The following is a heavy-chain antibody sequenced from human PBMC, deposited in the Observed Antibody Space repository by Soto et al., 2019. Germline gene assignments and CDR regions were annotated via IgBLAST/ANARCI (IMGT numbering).Heavy chain of an antibody. V-gene: IGHV3-30*18. CDR2: ISYDGSNK. CDR3: AKPVAAAGMTAPTSNQGTYYYYGMDV. D-gene: IGHD6-13*01. CDR1: GFTFSSYG. Sequence: PGGSLRLSCAASGFTFSSYGMHWVRQAPGKGLEWVAVISYDGSNKYYADSVKGRFTISRDNSKNTPYLQMNSLRAEDTAVYYCAKPVAAAGMTAPTSNQGTYYYYGMDVWAQGTTVTVSS. J-gene: IGHJ6*02.